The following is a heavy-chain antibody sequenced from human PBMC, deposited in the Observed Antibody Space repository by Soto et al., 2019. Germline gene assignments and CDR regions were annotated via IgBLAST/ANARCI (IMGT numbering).Heavy chain of an antibody. D-gene: IGHD5-12*01. J-gene: IGHJ4*02. CDR1: GGTFSSYA. CDR2: IIPIFGTA. Sequence: GASVKVSCKASGGTFSSYAISWVRQAPGQGLEWMGGIIPIFGTANYAQKFQGRVTITADESTSTAYMELSSLRSEDTAVYYCARVDIMATIVDYWGQGTLVTVSS. CDR3: ARVDIMATIVDY. V-gene: IGHV1-69*13.